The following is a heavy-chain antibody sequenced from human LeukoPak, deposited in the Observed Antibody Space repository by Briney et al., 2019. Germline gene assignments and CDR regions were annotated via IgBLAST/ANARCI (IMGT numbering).Heavy chain of an antibody. J-gene: IGHJ2*01. Sequence: GGSLRLSCAASGFTLSGSGMHWVRQAPGKGLEWVAVIWYDGSDKYYADSVKGRFTISRDNSKNTPYLQMNSLRVDDTAMYYCARDRAATGDWYFDLWGRGTLVTVSS. CDR3: ARDRAATGDWYFDL. D-gene: IGHD6-13*01. V-gene: IGHV3-33*01. CDR1: GFTLSGSG. CDR2: IWYDGSDK.